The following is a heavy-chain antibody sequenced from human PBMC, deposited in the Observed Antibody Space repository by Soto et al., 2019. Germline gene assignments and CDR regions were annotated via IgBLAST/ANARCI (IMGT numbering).Heavy chain of an antibody. V-gene: IGHV1-69*01. CDR2: IIPIFGTA. CDR1: GGTFSSYA. Sequence: QVQLVQSGAEVQKPGSSVKVSCKASGGTFSSYAISWVRQAPGQGLEWMGGIIPIFGTANYAQKFQGRVTITADESTSTDYMELSSLRSEDTAVYYCARGNIVATIRSDNWFDPWGQGTLVTVSS. D-gene: IGHD5-12*01. J-gene: IGHJ5*02. CDR3: ARGNIVATIRSDNWFDP.